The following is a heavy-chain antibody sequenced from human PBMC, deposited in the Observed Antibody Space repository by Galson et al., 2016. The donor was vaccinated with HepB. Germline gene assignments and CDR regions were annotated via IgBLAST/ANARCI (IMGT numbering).Heavy chain of an antibody. CDR2: IYSGGDT. CDR3: AREPFISPWDY. D-gene: IGHD2/OR15-2a*01. J-gene: IGHJ4*02. CDR1: GVTVGNNL. Sequence: SLRLSCAASGVTVGNNLMSWVRQAPGKGLEWVSLIYSGGDTVYAESVKGRFSISRDNVKNSPYLQMNSLRVEDTAVYFCAREPFISPWDYWGPGTLVTVSA. V-gene: IGHV3-66*01.